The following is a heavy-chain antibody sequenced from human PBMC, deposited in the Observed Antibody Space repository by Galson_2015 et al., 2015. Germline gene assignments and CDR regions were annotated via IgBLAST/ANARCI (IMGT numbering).Heavy chain of an antibody. V-gene: IGHV3-53*01. J-gene: IGHJ4*02. CDR2: IYSGGNK. Sequence: SLRLSCAASGVSVSSYALHWVRQAPGKGLEWLAVIYSGGNKYYTASVKGRFIISRDNSKNTLYQQMINVIAAETAVYYCARDNGSGGGYFDFWGQGTLVTVSS. CDR3: ARDNGSGGGYFDF. D-gene: IGHD3-10*01. CDR1: GVSVSSYA.